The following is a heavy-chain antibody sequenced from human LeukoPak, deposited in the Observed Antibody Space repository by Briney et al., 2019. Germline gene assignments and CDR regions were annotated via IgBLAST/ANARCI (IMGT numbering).Heavy chain of an antibody. J-gene: IGHJ6*03. V-gene: IGHV4-39*07. CDR1: GGSISSSSYY. D-gene: IGHD1-26*01. CDR3: ARGFSIVPYYYYYYYMDV. CDR2: IYYSGST. Sequence: PSETLSLTCTVSGGSISSSSYYWGWIRQPPGKGLEWIGSIYYSGSTNYNPSLKSRVTISVDTSKNQFSLKLSSVSAADTAVYYCARGFSIVPYYYYYYYMDVWGKGTTVTVSS.